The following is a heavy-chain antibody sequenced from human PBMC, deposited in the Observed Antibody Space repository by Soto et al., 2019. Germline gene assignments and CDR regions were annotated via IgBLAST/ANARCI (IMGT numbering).Heavy chain of an antibody. CDR2: IIPLFGST. CDR1: GGTFTSFT. D-gene: IGHD5-18*01. V-gene: IGHV1-69*06. J-gene: IGHJ5*01. CDR3: ASGSALDADS. Sequence: QVQLVQSGAVVKKPGSSLKVSCRTSGGTFTSFTVSWVRQAPGQALEWMGGIIPLFGSTNYAHKFQGRLTITADRSTATAYLALRSLKSAATAVYYCASGSALDADSWGQGTLVTVS.